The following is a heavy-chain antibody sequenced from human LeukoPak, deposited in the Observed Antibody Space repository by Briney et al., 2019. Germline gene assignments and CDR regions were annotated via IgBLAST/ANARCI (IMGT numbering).Heavy chain of an antibody. V-gene: IGHV3-21*01. D-gene: IGHD3-3*01. CDR2: ISSSSSYI. J-gene: IGHJ5*02. CDR1: GFTFTNAW. CDR3: ATEWLFPS. Sequence: GGSLRLSCAASGFTFTNAWMSWVRQAPGKGLEWVSSISSSSSYIYYADSVKGRFTISRDNAKNSLYLQMNSLRAEDTAVYYCATEWLFPSWGQGTLVTVSS.